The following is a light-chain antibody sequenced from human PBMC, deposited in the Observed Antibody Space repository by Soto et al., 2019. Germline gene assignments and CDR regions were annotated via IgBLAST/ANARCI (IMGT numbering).Light chain of an antibody. CDR3: SSYAGSNNWGTDV. Sequence: QSALTQPPSASGSPGQSVTISCTGTSSDVGGYNYVSWYQQHPGKAPKLMIYEVSKRPSGVPDRFSGSKSGNTASLTVSGLQAEDEADYYCSSYAGSNNWGTDVFGTGTKLTVL. CDR1: SSDVGGYNY. V-gene: IGLV2-8*01. CDR2: EVS. J-gene: IGLJ1*01.